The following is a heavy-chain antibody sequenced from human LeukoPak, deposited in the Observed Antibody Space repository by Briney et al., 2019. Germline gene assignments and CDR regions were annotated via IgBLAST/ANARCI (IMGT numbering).Heavy chain of an antibody. D-gene: IGHD6-13*01. CDR1: GFTFSDYA. Sequence: GSLRLSCAASGFTFSDYAMHWVRQAPGKGLEWIGSIYQSGTTYYNPPLKSRVTIFVDTSKSQFSLKLSSVTAADTAVYYCARKELVARGYFDYWGQGVLVTVSS. J-gene: IGHJ4*02. V-gene: IGHV4-38-2*01. CDR3: ARKELVARGYFDY. CDR2: IYQSGTT.